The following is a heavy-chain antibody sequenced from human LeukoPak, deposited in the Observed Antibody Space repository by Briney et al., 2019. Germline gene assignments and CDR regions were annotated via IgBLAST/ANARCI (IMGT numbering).Heavy chain of an antibody. D-gene: IGHD5-12*01. CDR2: ISSSSSYT. V-gene: IGHV3-11*05. CDR1: GFTFSDYY. Sequence: GGSLGLSCAASGFTFSDYYMSWIRQAPGKGLEWVSYISSSSSYTDYADSVKGRFTISRDNAKNSLNLQMNSLRAEDTAVYYCARDSGYSGYSDYWGQGTLVTVSS. J-gene: IGHJ4*02. CDR3: ARDSGYSGYSDY.